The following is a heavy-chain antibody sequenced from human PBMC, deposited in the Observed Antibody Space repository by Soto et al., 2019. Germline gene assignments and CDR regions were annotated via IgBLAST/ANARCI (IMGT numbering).Heavy chain of an antibody. CDR3: ARGGGGVVVVPGVNRADY. V-gene: IGHV3-21*01. CDR1: GFTFSTYS. J-gene: IGHJ4*02. D-gene: IGHD2-2*01. Sequence: EVQLVESGGGLVKPGGSLRLSCAASGFTFSTYSMNWVRQAPGKGLEWVSSISGSGRYIYYADSVKGRFTISRDNAENSLYLQMNSVSAKDTAVYYCARGGGGVVVVPGVNRADYWGQGTRVTVSS. CDR2: ISGSGRYI.